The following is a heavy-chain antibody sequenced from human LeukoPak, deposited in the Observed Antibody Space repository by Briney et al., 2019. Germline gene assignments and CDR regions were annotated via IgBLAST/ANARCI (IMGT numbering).Heavy chain of an antibody. Sequence: SETLSLTCTVSGGSISRYYWSWIRHPPGKGLEWIGYIYYSGSTNYNPSLKSRVTISVDTSKNQFSLKLSSVTAADTAVYYCARHNVDTAIFDYWGQGTLVTVSS. CDR1: GGSISRYY. CDR3: ARHNVDTAIFDY. D-gene: IGHD5-18*01. V-gene: IGHV4-59*08. CDR2: IYYSGST. J-gene: IGHJ4*02.